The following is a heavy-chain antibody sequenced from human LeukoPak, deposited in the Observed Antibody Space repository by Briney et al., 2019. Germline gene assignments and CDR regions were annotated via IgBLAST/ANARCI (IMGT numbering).Heavy chain of an antibody. CDR1: GFSVSPSGGG. Sequence: GSGPTLVNPTQTLTLTCTLSGFSVSPSGGGVAWIRQPPGKALEWLPLIFCDDDMRYRPSLQTMLTITKDTCKNQVILTLTDMDPVDTATYYCARRPWDGSLAFDYWGQGTLVTVSS. V-gene: IGHV2-5*02. CDR3: ARRPWDGSLAFDY. J-gene: IGHJ4*02. D-gene: IGHD1-26*01. CDR2: IFCDDDM.